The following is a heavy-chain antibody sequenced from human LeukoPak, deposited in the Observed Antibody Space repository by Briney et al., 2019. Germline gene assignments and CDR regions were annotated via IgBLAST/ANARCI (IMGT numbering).Heavy chain of an antibody. Sequence: GGSLRLSCAASGFTFDDYTMHWVRQAPGKGLEWVSLITWDGGSTYYADSVKGRFTISRDNSVNSLYLQMNSLRSEDSAFYYCAKAVPPIRISIAGFDPWGQGTLVTVSS. CDR1: GFTFDDYT. CDR2: ITWDGGST. J-gene: IGHJ5*02. D-gene: IGHD3-3*01. CDR3: AKAVPPIRISIAGFDP. V-gene: IGHV3-43*01.